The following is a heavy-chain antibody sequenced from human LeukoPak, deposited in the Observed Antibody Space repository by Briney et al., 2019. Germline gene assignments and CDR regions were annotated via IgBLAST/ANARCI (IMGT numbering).Heavy chain of an antibody. CDR3: ARDRDSSSWYAPPIYYYYYGMDV. J-gene: IGHJ6*02. CDR2: ISSSGSTI. CDR1: GFTFSSYE. V-gene: IGHV3-48*03. Sequence: GGSLRLSCAASGFTFSSYEMNWVRQAPGEGLEWVSYISSSGSTIYYADSVKGRFTISRDNAKNSLYLQMNSLRAEDTAVYYCARDRDSSSWYAPPIYYYYYGMDVWGQGTTVTVSS. D-gene: IGHD6-13*01.